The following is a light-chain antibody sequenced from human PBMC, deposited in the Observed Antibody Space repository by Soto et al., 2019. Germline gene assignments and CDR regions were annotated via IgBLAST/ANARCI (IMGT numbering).Light chain of an antibody. CDR3: CSYEGRSVV. J-gene: IGLJ2*01. CDR2: DVS. Sequence: QSALTQPRSVSGSPGQAVTISCTGTSSDVGGYNYVSWYQQHPGKAPKLMIYDVSKRPSGVPDRFSGSKSGNTASLTISGLQAEDEDDYFCCSYEGRSVVFGGGTKLTVL. V-gene: IGLV2-11*01. CDR1: SSDVGGYNY.